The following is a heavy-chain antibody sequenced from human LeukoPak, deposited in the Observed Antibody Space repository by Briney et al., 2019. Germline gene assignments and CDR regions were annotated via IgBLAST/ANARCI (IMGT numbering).Heavy chain of an antibody. CDR2: ISYGGKA. D-gene: IGHD5-12*01. J-gene: IGHJ4*02. V-gene: IGHV4-31*11. CDR1: GDSISSGGYW. CDR3: ARAPVATPSEFDY. Sequence: SETLSLTCAVSGDSISSGGYWWSWIRQHPGKGPEWIGYISYGGKADYNPSLKSRVAISADTPKNQFSLKLSSTTAADTAVYYCARAPVATPSEFDYWGQGTLVTVSS.